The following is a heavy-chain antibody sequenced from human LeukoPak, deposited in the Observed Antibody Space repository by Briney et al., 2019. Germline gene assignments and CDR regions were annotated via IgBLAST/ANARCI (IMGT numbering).Heavy chain of an antibody. CDR2: IYTSGST. CDR1: GGSISSGSYY. Sequence: PSQTLSLTCTVSGGSISSGSYYWSWIRQPAGKGLEWIGRIYTSGSTNYNPSLKSRVTISVDTSKNQFSLKLSSVTAADTAVYYCARRRTYGDSTNWFDPWGQGTLVTVSS. J-gene: IGHJ5*02. D-gene: IGHD4-17*01. V-gene: IGHV4-61*02. CDR3: ARRRTYGDSTNWFDP.